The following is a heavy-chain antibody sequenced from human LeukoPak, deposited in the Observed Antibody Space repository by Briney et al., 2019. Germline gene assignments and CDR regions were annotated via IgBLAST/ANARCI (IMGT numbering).Heavy chain of an antibody. J-gene: IGHJ4*02. D-gene: IGHD6-13*01. CDR2: INPNSGGT. Sequence: VASVKVSCKASGYTFTGYYMHWARQAPGQGLEWMGSINPNSGGTNYAQKFQGRVTMTRDRSISTAYMELSRLRSDDTAVYYCARGYRGYSSSWYGGLGVFDYWGQGTLVTVSS. V-gene: IGHV1-2*02. CDR1: GYTFTGYY. CDR3: ARGYRGYSSSWYGGLGVFDY.